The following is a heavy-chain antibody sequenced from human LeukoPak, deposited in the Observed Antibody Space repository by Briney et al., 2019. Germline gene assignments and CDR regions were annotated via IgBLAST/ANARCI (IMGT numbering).Heavy chain of an antibody. CDR3: ARESGGDYEDY. CDR1: GYTFTSYG. V-gene: IGHV1-18*01. CDR2: ISAYNGNT. D-gene: IGHD2-21*02. J-gene: IGHJ4*02. Sequence: SVKLSCKASGYTFTSYGISWVRHAPAQGLEWMGWISAYNGNTNYAQKPQGRVTMTTDTSTSTAYMEVRSLRSDDTAVYYCARESGGDYEDYWGQGTLVTVSS.